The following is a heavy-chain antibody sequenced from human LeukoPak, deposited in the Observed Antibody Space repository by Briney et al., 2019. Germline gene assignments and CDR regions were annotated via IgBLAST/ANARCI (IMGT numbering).Heavy chain of an antibody. CDR2: INWNGGST. Sequence: PGGSLRLSCAASGCTFDDYVMSWVRQAPGKGLEWVSGINWNGGSTGYADSVKGRFTISRDNAKNSLYLQMNSLRAEGTALYYCARVPLSHEVIYYFDYWGQGTLVTVSS. CDR1: GCTFDDYV. V-gene: IGHV3-20*04. J-gene: IGHJ4*02. D-gene: IGHD3-22*01. CDR3: ARVPLSHEVIYYFDY.